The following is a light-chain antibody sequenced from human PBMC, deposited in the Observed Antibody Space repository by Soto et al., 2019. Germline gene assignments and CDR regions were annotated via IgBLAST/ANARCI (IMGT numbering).Light chain of an antibody. CDR2: GAF. CDR1: QSISGY. CDR3: QQSYTTPRT. J-gene: IGKJ2*01. Sequence: DIQMTQSPSSLAAAVGERVTITCRASQSISGYLNWNQQNPGKAPKLLISGAFSLQNGFPPRLSGIGSATDFTLTISSLQPEDFATYYCQQSYTTPRTFGQGTMLEI. V-gene: IGKV1-39*01.